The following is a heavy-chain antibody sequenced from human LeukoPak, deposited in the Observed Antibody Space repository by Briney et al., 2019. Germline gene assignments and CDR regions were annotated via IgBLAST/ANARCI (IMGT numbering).Heavy chain of an antibody. V-gene: IGHV3-48*03. CDR2: ISSSGSTI. D-gene: IGHD3-22*01. CDR3: ARDGYDSSGYYWPLDP. Sequence: GGSLRLSCAASGFTFSSYEMNWVRPAPGKGLEWVSYISSSGSTIYYADSVKGRFTISRDNAKNSLFLQMNSLRAEDTAVYYCARDGYDSSGYYWPLDPWGQGTLVTVSS. J-gene: IGHJ5*02. CDR1: GFTFSSYE.